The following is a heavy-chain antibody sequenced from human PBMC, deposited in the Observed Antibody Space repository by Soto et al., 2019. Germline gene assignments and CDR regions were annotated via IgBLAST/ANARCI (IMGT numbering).Heavy chain of an antibody. CDR3: ARAGVYYDSSGGYYYGMDV. J-gene: IGHJ6*02. D-gene: IGHD3-22*01. V-gene: IGHV4-59*01. CDR1: GGSISSYY. Sequence: SETLSLTCTVFGGSISSYYWSWIRQPPGKGLEWIGYIYYSGSTNYNPSLKSRVTISVDTSKNQFSLKLSSVTAADTAVYYCARAGVYYDSSGGYYYGMDVWGQGTTVTVSS. CDR2: IYYSGST.